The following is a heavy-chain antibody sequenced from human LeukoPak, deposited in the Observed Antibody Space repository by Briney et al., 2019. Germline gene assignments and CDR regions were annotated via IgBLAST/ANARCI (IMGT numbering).Heavy chain of an antibody. J-gene: IGHJ4*02. D-gene: IGHD6-6*01. CDR2: INPSAGTP. CDR3: ARVYSSSSPFDY. CDR1: GYTFTSYY. V-gene: IGHV1-46*01. Sequence: ASAKVSCKASGYTFTSYYMHWVRQAPGQGLEWMGIINPSAGTPIYAQKFQGRVTMTRATSTSTVYMELSSLRSEDTAVYYCARVYSSSSPFDYWGQGTLVTVSS.